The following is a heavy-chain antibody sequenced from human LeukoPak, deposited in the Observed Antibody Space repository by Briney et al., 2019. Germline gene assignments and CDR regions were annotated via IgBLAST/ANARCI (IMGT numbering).Heavy chain of an antibody. D-gene: IGHD5-12*01. CDR2: ISYDGSNK. Sequence: GGSLRLSCAASGFTFSSYAMHWVRQAPGKGLEWVAVISYDGSNKYYADSVKGRFTIFRDNSKNTLYLQMNSLRAEDTAVYYCARDDGGYDPYFDYWGQGTLVTVSS. V-gene: IGHV3-30*04. CDR3: ARDDGGYDPYFDY. CDR1: GFTFSSYA. J-gene: IGHJ4*02.